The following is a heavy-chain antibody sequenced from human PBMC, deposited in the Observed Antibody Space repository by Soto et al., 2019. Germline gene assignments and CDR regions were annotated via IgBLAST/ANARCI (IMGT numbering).Heavy chain of an antibody. V-gene: IGHV3-23*01. CDR1: GFTFSSYA. J-gene: IGHJ6*02. CDR3: APMGV. CDR2: IGGSDNRT. Sequence: EVQLLESGGGLVQPGGSLRLACSASGFTFSSYAMSWVRQAPGKGLEWVSAIGGSDNRTYYAASVKGRFTISRDNSKNTLYLQMSSLKADDTAVYYCAPMGVWGQGTTVTVSS.